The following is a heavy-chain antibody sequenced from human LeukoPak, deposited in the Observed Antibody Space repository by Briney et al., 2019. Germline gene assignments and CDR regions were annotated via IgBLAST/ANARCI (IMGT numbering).Heavy chain of an antibody. V-gene: IGHV3-21*01. Sequence: PGGSLRLSCAASGFTFSSYSMNWVRQAPGKGLEWVSSISSSSSYIYYADSVKGRFTISRDNAKNSLYLQMNSLRAEDTAVYYCARDWVDQLPPSAFDIWGQGTMVTVSS. CDR1: GFTFSSYS. CDR2: ISSSSSYI. J-gene: IGHJ3*02. CDR3: ARDWVDQLPPSAFDI. D-gene: IGHD2-2*01.